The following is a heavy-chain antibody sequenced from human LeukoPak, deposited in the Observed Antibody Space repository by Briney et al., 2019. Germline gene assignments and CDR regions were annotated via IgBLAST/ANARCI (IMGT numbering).Heavy chain of an antibody. CDR1: GFTFSSHW. J-gene: IGHJ5*02. CDR3: ARGRKVPAAMGNWFDP. D-gene: IGHD2-2*01. Sequence: GGSLRLSCAASGFTFSSHWMSWVRQTPGKGLEWVANIKQDGSETYYVDSVKGRFTISRDNAKNSLFLQMNTPRAEDTAVYYCARGRKVPAAMGNWFDPWGQGTLVTVSS. CDR2: IKQDGSET. V-gene: IGHV3-7*01.